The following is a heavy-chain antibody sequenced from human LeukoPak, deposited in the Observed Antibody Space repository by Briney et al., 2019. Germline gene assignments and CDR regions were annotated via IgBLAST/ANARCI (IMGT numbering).Heavy chain of an antibody. D-gene: IGHD6-25*01. CDR3: ARRDRNSGGLQDYL. CDR1: VGSISGYY. Sequence: PSETLSLTSTVSVGSISGYYWSWIRQPPGKGLEWIANIYHTGSTNYNPSLSSRVTISIDTAKNQFSLKLTSVTAADTAVYYCARRDRNSGGLQDYLWGQGNLVTVSS. CDR2: IYHTGST. J-gene: IGHJ4*02. V-gene: IGHV4-59*01.